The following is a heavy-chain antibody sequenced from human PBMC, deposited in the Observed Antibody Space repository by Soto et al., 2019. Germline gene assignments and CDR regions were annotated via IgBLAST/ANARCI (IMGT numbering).Heavy chain of an antibody. CDR3: ARRIVVVTALDY. CDR1: GYTFTSYA. Sequence: QVQLVQSGAEEKKPGASVKVSCKASGYTFTSYAMHWVRQAPGQRLEWMGWINAGNGNTKYSQKFQGRVTITRDTSASTAYMEPSSLRSEETAVYCCARRIVVVTALDYWGQGTLGTVSS. V-gene: IGHV1-3*05. CDR2: INAGNGNT. D-gene: IGHD2-21*02. J-gene: IGHJ4*02.